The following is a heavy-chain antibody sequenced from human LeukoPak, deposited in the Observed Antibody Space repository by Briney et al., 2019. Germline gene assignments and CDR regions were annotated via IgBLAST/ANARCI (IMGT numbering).Heavy chain of an antibody. CDR1: GFTFSSYE. CDR2: ISSSGSTI. CDR3: ARVRRQLDNWFDP. J-gene: IGHJ5*02. Sequence: GGSLRLSCAASGFTFSSYEMNWVRQAPGKGLEWVSYISSSGSTIYYADSVKGRFTISRDNAKNSLYLQMNSLRAEDTAVYYCARVRRQLDNWFDPWGQGTLVTVSS. V-gene: IGHV3-48*03. D-gene: IGHD5-18*01.